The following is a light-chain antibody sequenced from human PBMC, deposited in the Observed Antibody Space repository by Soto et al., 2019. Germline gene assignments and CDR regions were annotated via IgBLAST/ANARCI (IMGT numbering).Light chain of an antibody. CDR3: QQYYTYPQT. J-gene: IGKJ2*01. CDR2: AAS. V-gene: IGKV1-8*01. Sequence: AIRMTQSPSSFSASTGDRVTITCRASQGISSYLAWYQQKPGKAPKLLVYAASTLQYGVPSRFSGSGSGTDFNLTLSCLQSEDFATYFCQQYYTYPQTFGQGTKLEIK. CDR1: QGISSY.